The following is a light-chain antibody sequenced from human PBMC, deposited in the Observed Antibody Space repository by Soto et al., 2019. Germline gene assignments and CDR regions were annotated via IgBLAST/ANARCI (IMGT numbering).Light chain of an antibody. J-gene: IGKJ4*01. CDR2: GAS. CDR1: QSVSSD. Sequence: TQSPSSLSLSPGESATLSCRASQSVSSDLAWYHQKPGQAPRLLIYGASTRATGIPVRFSGSGSGTDFTLSITSLEPEDIAVYYCQQRSSWPLTFGGGTKVDIK. V-gene: IGKV3-11*01. CDR3: QQRSSWPLT.